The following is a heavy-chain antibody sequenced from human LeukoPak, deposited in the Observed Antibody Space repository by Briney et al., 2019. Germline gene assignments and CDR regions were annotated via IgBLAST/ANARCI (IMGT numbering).Heavy chain of an antibody. CDR2: MYYSGST. Sequence: SETLSLTCTVSGGSISNSSYYWGWIRQPPGKGLEWIGSMYYSGSTYYNPSLKSRVTISVNTSKNQFSLKLSSVTAAGTAVYYCARHGGYSSSWPEKVTPLYPFDYWGQGTLVTVSS. D-gene: IGHD6-13*01. J-gene: IGHJ4*02. V-gene: IGHV4-39*07. CDR3: ARHGGYSSSWPEKVTPLYPFDY. CDR1: GGSISNSSYY.